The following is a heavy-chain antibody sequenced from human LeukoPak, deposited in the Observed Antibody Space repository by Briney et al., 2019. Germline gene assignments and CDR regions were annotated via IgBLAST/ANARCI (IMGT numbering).Heavy chain of an antibody. D-gene: IGHD1-14*01. V-gene: IGHV1-69*04. J-gene: IGHJ3*02. CDR1: EATFSSYD. CDR3: ASRSHRKAFDI. CDR2: IIPVLGAT. Sequence: WASVKVSCKTSEATFSSYDINWVRQAPGQGLEWMGRIIPVLGATNYAQKFQGTVTLTADTSTNTVYMELSNLRSEDTALYFCASRSHRKAFDIWGQGTMVTVSS.